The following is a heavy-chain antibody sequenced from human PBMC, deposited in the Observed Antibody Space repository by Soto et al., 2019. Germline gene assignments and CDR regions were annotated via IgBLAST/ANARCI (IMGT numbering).Heavy chain of an antibody. CDR2: IYYSGGT. J-gene: IGHJ6*02. Sequence: SETLSLTCTVSGGSISSYYWSWIRQPPGKGLEWIGYIYYSGGTNYNPSPKSRVTISVDTSKNQFSLKLSSVTAADTAVYYCARGDYYGDYNYYYYYGMDVWGQGTTVT. D-gene: IGHD4-17*01. CDR3: ARGDYYGDYNYYYYYGMDV. CDR1: GGSISSYY. V-gene: IGHV4-59*08.